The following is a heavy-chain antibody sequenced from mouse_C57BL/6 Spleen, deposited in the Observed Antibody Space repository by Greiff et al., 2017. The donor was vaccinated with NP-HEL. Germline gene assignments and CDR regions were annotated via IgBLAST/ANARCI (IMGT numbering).Heavy chain of an antibody. V-gene: IGHV1-52*01. D-gene: IGHD1-1*01. CDR2: IDPSDSET. J-gene: IGHJ4*01. CDR1: GYTFTSYW. CDR3: ARTHYGSSRGLYAMDY. Sequence: QVQLQQPGAELVRPGSSVKLSCKASGYTFTSYWMHWVKQRPIQGLEWIGNIDPSDSETHYIQKFKDKATLTVDTSSSTAYMQLSSLTSEDSAVYYCARTHYGSSRGLYAMDYWGQGTSVTVSS.